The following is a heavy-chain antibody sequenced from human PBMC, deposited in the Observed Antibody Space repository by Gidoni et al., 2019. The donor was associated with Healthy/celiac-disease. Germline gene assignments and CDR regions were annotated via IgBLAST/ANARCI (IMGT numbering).Heavy chain of an antibody. J-gene: IGHJ6*02. CDR1: GGSVSSGSYY. CDR3: ARGETYYDFWSGYYYYYGMDV. D-gene: IGHD3-3*01. CDR2: IYYSGST. Sequence: QVQLQASGPGLVKPSETLSLTCTVSGGSVSSGSYYWSWIRKPPGKGLEWIGYIYYSGSTNYNPSLKSRVTISVDTSKNQFSLKLSSVTAADTAVYYCARGETYYDFWSGYYYYYGMDVWGQGTTVTVSS. V-gene: IGHV4-61*01.